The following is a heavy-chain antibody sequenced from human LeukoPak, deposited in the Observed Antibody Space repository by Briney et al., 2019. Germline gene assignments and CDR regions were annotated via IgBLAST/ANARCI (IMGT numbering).Heavy chain of an antibody. CDR1: GFLVSSKY. CDR2: IYSGGST. J-gene: IGHJ4*02. CDR3: VRVDDYGDYPYYFDS. D-gene: IGHD4-17*01. V-gene: IGHV3-66*01. Sequence: GGPLRLSCEASGFLVSSKYMSWVRQAPGKGLEWVSVIYSGGSTYYADSVKGRFTISRDNSKNTVYLQMNSLRAEDTAVYYCVRVDDYGDYPYYFDSWGQGTLVTVSS.